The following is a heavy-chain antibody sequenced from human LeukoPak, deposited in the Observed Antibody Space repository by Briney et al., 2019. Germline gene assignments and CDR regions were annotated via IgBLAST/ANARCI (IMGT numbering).Heavy chain of an antibody. CDR3: TRPYYDY. CDR1: GFTFGDYS. J-gene: IGHJ4*02. V-gene: IGHV3-49*04. CDR2: IRSKAYGGTT. Sequence: GGSLRLSCTASGFTFGDYSMNWVRQAPGKGLKWVGFIRSKAYGGTTEYAASVKGRFTISRDDSKSIAYLQMNSLKTEDTAVYYCTRPYYDYWGQGTLVTVSS.